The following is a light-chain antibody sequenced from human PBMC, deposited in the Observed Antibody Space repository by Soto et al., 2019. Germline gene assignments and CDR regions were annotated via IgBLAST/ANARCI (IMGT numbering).Light chain of an antibody. CDR3: QQYGSSPRT. J-gene: IGKJ1*01. CDR1: QSFTSNY. Sequence: EIVLTQSPGTLSLSPGERAPLSCRASQSFTSNYLAWYQQRPGQAPRLLIYGASTRATGIPDRFSGSGSGTDFTLTISRLEPEDFAVYYCQQYGSSPRTFGQGTKVDIK. V-gene: IGKV3-20*01. CDR2: GAS.